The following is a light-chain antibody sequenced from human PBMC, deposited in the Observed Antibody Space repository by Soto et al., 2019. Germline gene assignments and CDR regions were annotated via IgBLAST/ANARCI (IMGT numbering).Light chain of an antibody. CDR1: QSVSSSY. V-gene: IGKV3-20*01. Sequence: EIVLTQSPGTLSLSPGERATLSCRASQSVSSSYLAWYQQKPGQAPRLLIYGASSRATGIPDRFSGSGSGTDFTLTISRVETEDFAVYYCQQYSSSPQTFGQGTQLEIK. J-gene: IGKJ2*01. CDR2: GAS. CDR3: QQYSSSPQT.